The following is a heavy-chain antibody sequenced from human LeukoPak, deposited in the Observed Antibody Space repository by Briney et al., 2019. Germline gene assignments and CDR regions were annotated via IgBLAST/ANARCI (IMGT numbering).Heavy chain of an antibody. CDR2: INHSGST. CDR1: GGSFSGYY. D-gene: IGHD5-24*01. Sequence: PSETLSLTCAVYGGSFSGYYWSWIRQPPGKGLEWIGEINHSGSTNYNPSLKSRVTISLDTSKNQFSLKLSSVTAADTAVYYCAREGGGDGYNKDDDAFDIWGQGTMVTVSS. J-gene: IGHJ3*02. V-gene: IGHV4-34*01. CDR3: AREGGGDGYNKDDDAFDI.